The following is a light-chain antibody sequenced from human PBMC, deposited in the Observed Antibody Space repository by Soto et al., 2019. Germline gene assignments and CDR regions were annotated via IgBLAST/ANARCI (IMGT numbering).Light chain of an antibody. V-gene: IGLV2-14*01. CDR2: EIS. Sequence: QSVLTQPASVSGSPGQSITISCTGSSSDVGYYNYVSWYQHHPGKAPKLLIFEISRRPSWTSSRFSGSRSGYTASLTISGLQAEDEADYYCASYTSSGTDVFGPGTKLTVL. CDR3: ASYTSSGTDV. J-gene: IGLJ1*01. CDR1: SSDVGYYNY.